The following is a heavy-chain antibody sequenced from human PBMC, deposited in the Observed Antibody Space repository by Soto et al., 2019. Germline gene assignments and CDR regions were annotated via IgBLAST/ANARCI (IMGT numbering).Heavy chain of an antibody. CDR2: IFHSGST. Sequence: SETLSLTCAVSGYSISSGYYWGWIRQSPGKGLEWIATIFHSGSTYYNPSLTSRVTISVDTSKNQFSLKLSSVTAADTAVYYCARGDIVVVVAASDDAFDIWGQGTMVTVSS. CDR1: GYSISSGYY. D-gene: IGHD2-15*01. J-gene: IGHJ3*02. V-gene: IGHV4-38-2*01. CDR3: ARGDIVVVVAASDDAFDI.